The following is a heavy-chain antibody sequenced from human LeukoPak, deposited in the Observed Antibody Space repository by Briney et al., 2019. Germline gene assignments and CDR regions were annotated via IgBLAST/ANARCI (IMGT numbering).Heavy chain of an antibody. J-gene: IGHJ1*01. Sequence: ASVKVSCKASGYTFTTYGLSWVRQAPGQGLEWMGWISAYNGNTNYAQKFQGRVTMTRDTSISTAYMELSRLRSDDTAVYYCAREGYSYGRRFEYFQHWGQGTLVTVSS. V-gene: IGHV1-18*01. CDR2: ISAYNGNT. CDR1: GYTFTTYG. D-gene: IGHD5-18*01. CDR3: AREGYSYGRRFEYFQH.